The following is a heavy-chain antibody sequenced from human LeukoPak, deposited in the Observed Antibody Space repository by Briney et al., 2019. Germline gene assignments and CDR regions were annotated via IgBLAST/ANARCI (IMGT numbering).Heavy chain of an antibody. J-gene: IGHJ4*02. Sequence: PSETLSLTCVVSGRSIRSGYYWGWIRQSPGKGLEWIGSIHQSGMTYYNPSLKSRVTLTVDTSKNQFSLHMTSVTAADAALYFCARSGDYIKEGFDYWGQGIQVTVSS. CDR2: IHQSGMT. V-gene: IGHV4-38-2*01. D-gene: IGHD1-26*01. CDR1: GRSIRSGYY. CDR3: ARSGDYIKEGFDY.